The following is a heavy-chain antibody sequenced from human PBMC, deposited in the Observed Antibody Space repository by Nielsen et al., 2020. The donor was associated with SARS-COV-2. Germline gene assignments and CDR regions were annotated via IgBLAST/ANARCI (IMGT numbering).Heavy chain of an antibody. D-gene: IGHD3-9*01. V-gene: IGHV3-13*01. CDR1: GFTFSSYD. CDR2: IGTAGDT. CDR3: ARGDILTGGMMAGDAFDI. Sequence: GESLKISCAASGFTFSSYDMHWIRQATGKGLEWVSAIGTAGDTYYPGSVKGRFTISRENAKNSLYLQMNSLRAGDTAVYYCARGDILTGGMMAGDAFDIWGQGTMVTVSS. J-gene: IGHJ3*02.